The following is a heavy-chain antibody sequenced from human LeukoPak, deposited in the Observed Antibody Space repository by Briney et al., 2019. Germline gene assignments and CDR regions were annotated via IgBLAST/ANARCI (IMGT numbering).Heavy chain of an antibody. CDR3: ARNAVPDRPFSGMDV. J-gene: IGHJ6*04. V-gene: IGHV1-69*13. CDR1: GGTFSSYA. Sequence: SVKVSCKASGGTFSSYAISWVRQAPGQGLEWMGGIIPIFGTANYAQKFQGRVTITADESTSTAYMELSSLRSEDTAVYYCARNAVPDRPFSGMDVWGKGTTGTVSS. CDR2: IIPIFGTA. D-gene: IGHD2-2*01.